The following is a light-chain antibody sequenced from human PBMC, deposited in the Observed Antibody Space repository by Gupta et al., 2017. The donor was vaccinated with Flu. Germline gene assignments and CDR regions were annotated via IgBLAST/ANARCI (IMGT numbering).Light chain of an antibody. J-gene: IGLJ2*01. V-gene: IGLV3-1*01. CDR2: EGY. CDR3: QTWDSSTAEVV. Sequence: GKLGEKYHSWWQQKPGPYPLQVIFEGYRRPSWIPERFSGATTANTATLTVSWTPAMDEADYYCQTWDSSTAEVVFGGGTKLTVL. CDR1: KLGEKY.